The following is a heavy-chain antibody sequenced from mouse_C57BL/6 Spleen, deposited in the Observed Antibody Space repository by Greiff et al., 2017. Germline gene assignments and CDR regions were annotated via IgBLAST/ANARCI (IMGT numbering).Heavy chain of an antibody. CDR2: IDPSDSET. CDR3: ARGDYYGSSLDY. V-gene: IGHV1-52*01. Sequence: QVQLQQSGAELVRPGSSVKLSCKASGYTFTSYWMHWVKQRPIQGLEWIGNIDPSDSETHYNQKFKDKATLTVDKSSSTAYMQLSSLTSEDSAVYYCARGDYYGSSLDYWGQGTTLTVSS. D-gene: IGHD1-1*01. J-gene: IGHJ2*01. CDR1: GYTFTSYW.